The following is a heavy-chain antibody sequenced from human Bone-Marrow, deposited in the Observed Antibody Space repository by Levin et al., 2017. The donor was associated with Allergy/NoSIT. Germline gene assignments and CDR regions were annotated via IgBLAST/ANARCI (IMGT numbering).Heavy chain of an antibody. CDR3: AKRSDCGGGSCQIDY. V-gene: IGHV3-23*01. CDR1: GFSFSSYP. J-gene: IGHJ4*02. CDR2: ISDTS. Sequence: ASVKVSCAASGFSFSSYPMTWVRQAPGKGLEWVSTISDTSYYTDSVKGRFTISRDNSKNTLYLQMNSLRAEDTAVYYCAKRSDCGGGSCQIDYWGQGTLVTVSS. D-gene: IGHD2-15*01.